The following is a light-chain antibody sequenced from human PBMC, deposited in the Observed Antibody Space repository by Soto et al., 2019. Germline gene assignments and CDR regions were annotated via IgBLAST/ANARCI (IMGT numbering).Light chain of an antibody. J-gene: IGKJ5*01. Sequence: EIVMTQSPATLSLSPGERVTLSCGASQSITSSFLAWYQQKPGQAPRLLIYGASSRATGIPDRFSGTGSETDFTLTINRLEPEDFAVYYCQQYENSPITFGQGKRLEIK. CDR1: QSITSSF. CDR3: QQYENSPIT. CDR2: GAS. V-gene: IGKV3-20*01.